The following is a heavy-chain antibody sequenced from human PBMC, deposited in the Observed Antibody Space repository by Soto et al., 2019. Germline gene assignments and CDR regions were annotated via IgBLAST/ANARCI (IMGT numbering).Heavy chain of an antibody. J-gene: IGHJ4*02. D-gene: IGHD3-10*01. Sequence: SGPTLVNPTQTLTLTCTFCGFPLSTSGVGVGWIRQPPGKALECLALIYGNDDKRYSPSLKNRLTITKDTSKNQVVITMTNMDPVDTATYYCTHSGVTYYYGPGNDYAMNHWGQGTLVTVSS. CDR1: GFPLSTSGVG. CDR2: IYGNDDK. CDR3: THSGVTYYYGPGNDYAMNH. V-gene: IGHV2-5*01.